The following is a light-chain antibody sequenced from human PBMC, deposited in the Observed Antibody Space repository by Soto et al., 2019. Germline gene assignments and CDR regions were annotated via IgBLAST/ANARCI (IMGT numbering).Light chain of an antibody. CDR1: QGISSY. Sequence: IQMSQSPSAVSASTGDRVTITCLASQGISSYLAWYQQKPGKAPKLLIYAASTLQSGVPSRFSGSGSGTDFTLTISCLQSEDFATYYCQQYYSYPRTFGPGTNVDI. CDR2: AAS. CDR3: QQYYSYPRT. V-gene: IGKV1-8*01. J-gene: IGKJ3*01.